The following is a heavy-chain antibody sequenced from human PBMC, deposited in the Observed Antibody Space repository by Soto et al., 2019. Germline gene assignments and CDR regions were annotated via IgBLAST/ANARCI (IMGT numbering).Heavy chain of an antibody. CDR1: GYSFTDYH. D-gene: IGHD2-8*01. CDR2: INPKSGGT. V-gene: IGHV1-2*04. J-gene: IGHJ6*02. Sequence: QVQLVQSGAEVKKPGASVKVSCKASGYSFTDYHIHWVRQAPGQGLEWLGRINPKSGGTSTAQKFQGWVTMTTHTSISTASMALTRLTSDDTAIYYCARGDSTDCSNGVCSFFYNHDMDVWGQGTTVTVSS. CDR3: ARGDSTDCSNGVCSFFYNHDMDV.